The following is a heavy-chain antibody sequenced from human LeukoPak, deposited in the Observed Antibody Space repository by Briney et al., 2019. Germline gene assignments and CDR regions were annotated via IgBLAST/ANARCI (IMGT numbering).Heavy chain of an antibody. CDR1: GFTFRSYT. Sequence: PGGSLRLSCAASGFTFRSYTINWVRQAPGKGLEWFSSISSSSGYIYYADSVKGRFTASRDNAKNSLYLQMNSLRAEDTAVYHCARAIYDFWSGYYGINDYWGQGTLVTVSS. CDR3: ARAIYDFWSGYYGINDY. J-gene: IGHJ4*02. CDR2: ISSSSGYI. D-gene: IGHD3-3*01. V-gene: IGHV3-21*01.